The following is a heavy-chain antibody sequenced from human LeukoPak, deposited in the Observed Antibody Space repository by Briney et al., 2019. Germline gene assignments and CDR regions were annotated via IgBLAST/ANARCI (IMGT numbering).Heavy chain of an antibody. D-gene: IGHD6-13*01. CDR2: FYYTGST. V-gene: IGHV4-59*01. CDR1: GGSISTYF. CDR3: ARGSYSSNWHPYFDY. Sequence: SETLSLTCTVSGGSISTYFWTWIRQPPGKGLEWIGYFYYTGSTNYNPSLKSRVTISFDTSKSQFSLKLSSVTAADTAVYYCARGSYSSNWHPYFDYWGQGTLVTVSS. J-gene: IGHJ4*02.